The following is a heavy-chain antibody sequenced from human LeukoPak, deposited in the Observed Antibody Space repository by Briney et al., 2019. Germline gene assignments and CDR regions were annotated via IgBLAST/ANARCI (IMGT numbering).Heavy chain of an antibody. Sequence: ASVKVSCKASGYTFTGYYMHWVRQAPGQGLEWMGWINPSGGSTSYAQKFQGRVTMTRDTSTSTVYMELSSPRSEDTAVYYCARGMRYSSGWTPLYYYYGMDVWGQGTTVTVSS. CDR3: ARGMRYSSGWTPLYYYYGMDV. CDR1: GYTFTGYY. D-gene: IGHD6-19*01. J-gene: IGHJ6*02. V-gene: IGHV1-46*01. CDR2: INPSGGST.